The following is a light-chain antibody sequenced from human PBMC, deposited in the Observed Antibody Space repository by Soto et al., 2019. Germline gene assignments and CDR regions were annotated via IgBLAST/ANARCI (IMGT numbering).Light chain of an antibody. CDR3: QAFETYT. CDR1: QSISRW. Sequence: DIQMTQSPSTRASSVGDRVTITCRASQSISRWLAWYQQKPGKVPKLLLYTASNFESGVPSRFSGSGFETEFTLTISSLQPEDFATYYCQAFETYTFGQGPKVDIK. CDR2: TAS. V-gene: IGKV1-5*03. J-gene: IGKJ1*01.